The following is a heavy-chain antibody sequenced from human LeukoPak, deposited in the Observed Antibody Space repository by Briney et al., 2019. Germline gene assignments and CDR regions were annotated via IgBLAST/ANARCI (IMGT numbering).Heavy chain of an antibody. Sequence: PGGSLRLSCSASGFTFSVYAIHWVRQAPGKGLEYVSTIISNGGSTYYADSVKGRFTIFRDNSKNTVSLQMSSLRAEDTALYYCVKDGLAFCGGDCYSYFDYWGQGTLVTVSS. J-gene: IGHJ4*02. D-gene: IGHD2-21*02. CDR3: VKDGLAFCGGDCYSYFDY. V-gene: IGHV3-64D*06. CDR2: IISNGGST. CDR1: GFTFSVYA.